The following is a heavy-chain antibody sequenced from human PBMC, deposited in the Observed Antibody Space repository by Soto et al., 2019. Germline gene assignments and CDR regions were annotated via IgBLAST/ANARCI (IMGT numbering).Heavy chain of an antibody. CDR3: ARDSVRRDFDY. J-gene: IGHJ4*02. V-gene: IGHV3-33*01. CDR1: GFTFSSYG. Sequence: QVQLVESGGGVVQPGRSLRLSCAASGFTFSSYGMHWVRQAPGKGLEWVAVIWYDGSNKYYADSMKGRFTISRDNSKNTLYLQMNSLRAEDTAVYYCARDSVRRDFDYWGQGTLVTVSS. CDR2: IWYDGSNK. D-gene: IGHD3-10*01.